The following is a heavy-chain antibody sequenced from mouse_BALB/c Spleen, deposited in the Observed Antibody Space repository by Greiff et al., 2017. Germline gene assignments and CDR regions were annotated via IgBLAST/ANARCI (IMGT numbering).Heavy chain of an antibody. CDR1: GFSLSRYS. V-gene: IGHV2-6-4*01. CDR3: ARDYYGSSSLAY. CDR2: IWGGGST. J-gene: IGHJ3*01. Sequence: VQLVESGPGLVAPSQSLSITCTVSGFSLSRYSVHWVRQPPGKGLEWLGMIWGGGSTDYNSALKSRLSISKDNSNSQVFLKMNSLQTDDTAMYCCARDYYGSSSLAYWGQGTLVTVSA. D-gene: IGHD1-1*01.